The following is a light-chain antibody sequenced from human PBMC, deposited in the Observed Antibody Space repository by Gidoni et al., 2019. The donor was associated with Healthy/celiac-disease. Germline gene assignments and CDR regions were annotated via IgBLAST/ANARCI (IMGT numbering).Light chain of an antibody. J-gene: IGLJ2*01. CDR1: ALPKQY. V-gene: IGLV3-25*03. Sequence: SYEVTQPPSVSVSPGQTARITCPGDALPKQYAYWYQQKPGQAPVLVIYKDSERPSGIPERFSGSSSGTTVTLTISGVQAEDEADYYCQSADSSGTYVVFGGGTKLTVL. CDR2: KDS. CDR3: QSADSSGTYVV.